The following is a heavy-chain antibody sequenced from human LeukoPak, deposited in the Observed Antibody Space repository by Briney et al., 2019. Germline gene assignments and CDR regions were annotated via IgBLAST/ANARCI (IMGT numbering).Heavy chain of an antibody. CDR1: GGSVSGYY. D-gene: IGHD1-14*01. V-gene: IGHV4-59*02. Sequence: SETLSLTCVVSGGSVSGYYWGWIRQPPGRGLEWIGYVYYSGSTNYNPSFKSRITISVDTSRNQFSLQLSSVTAADTAVYYCARVEDETAFDYWGQGTLVTVSS. CDR2: VYYSGST. J-gene: IGHJ4*02. CDR3: ARVEDETAFDY.